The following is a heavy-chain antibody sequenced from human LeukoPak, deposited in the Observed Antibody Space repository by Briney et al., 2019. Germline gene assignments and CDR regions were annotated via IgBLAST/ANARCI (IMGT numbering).Heavy chain of an antibody. V-gene: IGHV5-51*03. D-gene: IGHD2-8*01. CDR3: ARSSGVYAIPYYFDY. Sequence: GESLKISCKGSGYSFTSYWIGWVRQMPGKGLEWMGIIYPGDSDTRYSPSFQGHVTISADKSISTAYLQWSSLKASDTAMYYCARSSGVYAIPYYFDYWGQGTLVTVSS. CDR2: IYPGDSDT. CDR1: GYSFTSYW. J-gene: IGHJ4*02.